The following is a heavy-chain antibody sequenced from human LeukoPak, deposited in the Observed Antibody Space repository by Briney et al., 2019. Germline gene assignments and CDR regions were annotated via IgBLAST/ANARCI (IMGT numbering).Heavy chain of an antibody. D-gene: IGHD2-8*02. CDR1: GYSITTGYY. CDR2: IYHSGST. V-gene: IGHV4-38-2*02. J-gene: IGHJ4*02. CDR3: ARDFTDTTGPTY. Sequence: ETLSLTCSVSGYSITTGYYWGWIRQPPGKGLEWIGSIYHSGSTYYNPSLKSRVTISVDTSKNQFSLRLSSVTAADTAVFYCARDFTDTTGPTYWGQGVLVTVSS.